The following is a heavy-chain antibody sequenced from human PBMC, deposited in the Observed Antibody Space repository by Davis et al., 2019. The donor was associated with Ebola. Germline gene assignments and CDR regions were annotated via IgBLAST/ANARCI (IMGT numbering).Heavy chain of an antibody. CDR2: IDPSDSYT. J-gene: IGHJ4*02. CDR1: GYSFTSYW. D-gene: IGHD4-17*01. CDR3: ARLRGGWVDY. V-gene: IGHV5-10-1*01. Sequence: TVSCKGSGYSFTSYWISWVRQMPGKGLEWMGRIDPSDSYTNYSPSFQGHVTIPADKSISTAYLQWSSLKASDTAMYYCARLRGGWVDYWGQGTLVTVSS.